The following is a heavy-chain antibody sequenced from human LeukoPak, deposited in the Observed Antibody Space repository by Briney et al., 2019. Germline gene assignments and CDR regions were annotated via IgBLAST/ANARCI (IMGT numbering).Heavy chain of an antibody. CDR3: ARGQWLPVFDF. J-gene: IGHJ4*02. CDR2: IYYSGST. V-gene: IGHV4-59*01. Sequence: SETLSLTCTVSGGSISSYYWSWIRQPPGKGLEWIGYIYYSGSTNYNPSLKSRVTMSVDTSKSHFSLKLSSVTAADTAVYYCARGQWLPVFDFWGQGTLVTVSS. CDR1: GGSISSYY. D-gene: IGHD3-22*01.